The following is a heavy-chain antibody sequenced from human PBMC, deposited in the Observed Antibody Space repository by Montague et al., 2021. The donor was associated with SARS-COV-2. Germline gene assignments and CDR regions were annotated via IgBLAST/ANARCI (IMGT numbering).Heavy chain of an antibody. CDR2: IYYSGRT. J-gene: IGHJ4*02. CDR1: GGSISSYY. Sequence: SETLSLTCTVSGGSISSYYWSWIRQPPGTGLEWIGYIYYSGRTNYNPSLKSRVTISVDTSKNQISLKLSSVAAADTAVYYCARGFDYWGQGTLVTVSS. CDR3: ARGFDY. V-gene: IGHV4-59*01.